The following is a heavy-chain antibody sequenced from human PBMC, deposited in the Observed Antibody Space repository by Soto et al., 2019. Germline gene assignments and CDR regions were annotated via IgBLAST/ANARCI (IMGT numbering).Heavy chain of an antibody. CDR3: ARAGYCSGGSCYYFDY. CDR2: IWYDGSNK. V-gene: IGHV3-33*01. CDR1: GFTFSSYG. Sequence: GGSLRLSCAASGFTFSSYGMHWVRQAPGKGLEWVAVIWYDGSNKYYADSVKGRFTISRDNSKNTLYLQMNSLRAEETAVYYCARAGYCSGGSCYYFDYWGQGTLVTVSS. J-gene: IGHJ4*02. D-gene: IGHD2-15*01.